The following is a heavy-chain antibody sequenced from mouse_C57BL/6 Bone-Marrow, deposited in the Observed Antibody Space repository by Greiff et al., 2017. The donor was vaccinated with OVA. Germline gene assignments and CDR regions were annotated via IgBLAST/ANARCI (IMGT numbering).Heavy chain of an antibody. J-gene: IGHJ4*01. V-gene: IGHV1-26*01. Sequence: EVQLQQSGPELVKPGASVKISCKASGYTFTDYYMNWVKQSHGKSLEWIGDINPNNGGTSYNQKFKGKATLTVDKSSSTAYMELSSLTSEDSAVYYCARCNFSLDYWGQGTSVTVSS. D-gene: IGHD4-1*02. CDR3: ARCNFSLDY. CDR2: INPNNGGT. CDR1: GYTFTDYY.